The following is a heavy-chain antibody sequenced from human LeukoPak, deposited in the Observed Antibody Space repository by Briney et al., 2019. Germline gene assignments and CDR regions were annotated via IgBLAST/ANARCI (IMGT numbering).Heavy chain of an antibody. V-gene: IGHV4-39*01. J-gene: IGHJ4*02. CDR2: IYYSGST. CDR1: GGSISSSSYY. Sequence: HPSETLSLTCTVSGGSISSSSYYWGWIRQPPGKGLEWIGSIYYSGSTYYNPSLKSRVTISVDTSKNQFSLKLSSVTAADTAVYYCAEHGGYSLHLFDYWGQGTLVTVSS. CDR3: AEHGGYSLHLFDY. D-gene: IGHD2-15*01.